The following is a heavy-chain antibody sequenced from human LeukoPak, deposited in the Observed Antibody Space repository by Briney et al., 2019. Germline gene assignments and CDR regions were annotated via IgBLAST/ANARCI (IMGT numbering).Heavy chain of an antibody. CDR3: ARVDHSSGYSPLTY. D-gene: IGHD3-22*01. CDR2: ISSSSSNI. V-gene: IGHV3-48*04. J-gene: IGHJ4*02. CDR1: GFTFSSYS. Sequence: PGGSLRLSCAASGFTFSSYSMNWVRQAPGKGLEGGSYISSSSSNIYYADSVKGRFTISRDNAKNSLYLQMNSLRADDTAVYYCARVDHSSGYSPLTYWGQGTLVTVSS.